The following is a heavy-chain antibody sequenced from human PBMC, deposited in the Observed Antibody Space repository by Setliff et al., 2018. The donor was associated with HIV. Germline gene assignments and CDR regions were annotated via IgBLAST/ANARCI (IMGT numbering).Heavy chain of an antibody. V-gene: IGHV3-53*01. J-gene: IGHJ4*03. CDR2: IYSDGST. CDR1: GFTVSSYY. CDR3: VRSFQGGCFDS. Sequence: PGGSLRLSCAASGFTVSSYYMAWIRQAPGKGLEWVSTIYSDGSTYHADSVRGRFTISRDNSKNTLYLEMNSLRVEDTAVYYCVRSFQGGCFDSWGQGTQVTVSS.